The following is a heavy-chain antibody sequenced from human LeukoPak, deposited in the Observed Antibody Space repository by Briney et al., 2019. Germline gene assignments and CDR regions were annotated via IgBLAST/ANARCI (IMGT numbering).Heavy chain of an antibody. CDR2: ISVGGRIM. Sequence: PGGSLRLSCVASGFTFSSYSFNWVRQAPGKGLEWVSYISVGGRIMSYADSVRGRFTISRDDAKNSIYLQMNSLRDEDTAVYYCARDSGSHPNDYWGQGTLVTVSS. CDR3: ARDSGSHPNDY. D-gene: IGHD1-26*01. CDR1: GFTFSSYS. J-gene: IGHJ4*02. V-gene: IGHV3-48*02.